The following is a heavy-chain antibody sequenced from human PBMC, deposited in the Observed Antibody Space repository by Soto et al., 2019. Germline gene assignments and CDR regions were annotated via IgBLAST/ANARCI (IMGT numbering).Heavy chain of an antibody. J-gene: IGHJ6*02. D-gene: IGHD4-17*01. Sequence: QLQLQESGPGLMKSSENLSLTCTVSGASISSSNYYWGWIRQPPGRGLEWIGTMYYSGRTYYNPSLKSRVTTSVDTSKNQFSLKLSAVTATDTAVYYCARHGNTVTTGYYYGMDVWGQGTTVTVSS. CDR1: GASISSSNYY. CDR2: MYYSGRT. CDR3: ARHGNTVTTGYYYGMDV. V-gene: IGHV4-39*01.